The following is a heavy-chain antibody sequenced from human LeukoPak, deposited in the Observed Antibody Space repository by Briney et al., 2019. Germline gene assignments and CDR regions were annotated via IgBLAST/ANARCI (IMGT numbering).Heavy chain of an antibody. CDR2: IYYSGST. J-gene: IGHJ4*02. V-gene: IGHV4-39*07. D-gene: IGHD3-22*01. Sequence: PSETLSLTCTVSGGSISSSSYYWGWIRQPPGKGLEWIGSIYYSGSTYYNPSLKSRVTISVDTSKNQFSLKLSSVTAADTAVYYCARGTDDSSGYLDYWGQGTLVTVSS. CDR3: ARGTDDSSGYLDY. CDR1: GGSISSSSYY.